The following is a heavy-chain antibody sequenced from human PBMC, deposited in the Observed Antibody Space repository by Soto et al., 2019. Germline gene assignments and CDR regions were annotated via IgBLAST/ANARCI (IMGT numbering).Heavy chain of an antibody. CDR1: GFTFSSYG. J-gene: IGHJ4*02. D-gene: IGHD2-2*01. CDR2: ISYDGSNK. Sequence: GGSLRLSCAASGFTFSSYGMHWVRQAPGKGLEWVAVISYDGSNKYYADSVKGRFTISRDNSKNTLYLQMNSLRAEDTAVYYCAKDDCSSTSCRIDYWGQGTLVTVSS. CDR3: AKDDCSSTSCRIDY. V-gene: IGHV3-30*18.